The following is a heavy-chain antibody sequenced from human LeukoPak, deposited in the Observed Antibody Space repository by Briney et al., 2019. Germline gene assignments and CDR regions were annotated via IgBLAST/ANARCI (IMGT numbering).Heavy chain of an antibody. Sequence: ASVKVSCKASGYTFTSYGISWVRQAPGQGLEWMGWISAYNGNTNYAQKLQGRVTMTTDTSTSTAYMELRSLRSDDTAVYYCARGRGYYGSGSRGWFDPWGQGTLVTVSS. V-gene: IGHV1-18*01. CDR3: ARGRGYYGSGSRGWFDP. CDR2: ISAYNGNT. CDR1: GYTFTSYG. J-gene: IGHJ5*02. D-gene: IGHD3-10*01.